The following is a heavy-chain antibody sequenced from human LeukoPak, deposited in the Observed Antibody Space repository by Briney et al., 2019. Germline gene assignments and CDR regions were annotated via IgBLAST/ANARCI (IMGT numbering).Heavy chain of an antibody. V-gene: IGHV3-33*01. J-gene: IGHJ4*02. CDR3: ASSAGALIDC. CDR1: GFTFSNYD. D-gene: IGHD6-19*01. CDR2: IWFDGSNK. Sequence: PGESLRLSCAASGFTFSNYDMHWVRQAPGKGLEWVAVIWFDGSNKFYADSVKGRFTISRDNSKNTLYLQKNSLRAEDTAVYYCASSAGALIDCWGQGTLVIVSS.